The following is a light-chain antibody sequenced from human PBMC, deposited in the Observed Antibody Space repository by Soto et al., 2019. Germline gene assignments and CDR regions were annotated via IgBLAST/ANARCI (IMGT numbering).Light chain of an antibody. Sequence: DIQMTQSPSSLSASVGDRVTITCQASQDIYNYLNWYQQKPGKAPKLLICDASNLETGVPSRFSGSGSGTYFSFTISSLQPEDIATYYCQQYDNLPITFGQGTRLEIK. CDR1: QDIYNY. J-gene: IGKJ5*01. CDR3: QQYDNLPIT. CDR2: DAS. V-gene: IGKV1-33*01.